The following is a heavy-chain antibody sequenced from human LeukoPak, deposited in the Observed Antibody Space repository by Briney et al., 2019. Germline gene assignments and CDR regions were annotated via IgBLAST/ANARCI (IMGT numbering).Heavy chain of an antibody. CDR3: AKVLLWFGELSAGYYFDY. Sequence: PGGSLRLSCTVSGFTVSSNSWSWVRQAPGKGLEWVSFIYSGVNTHYSDSVKGRFTISRDNSKNTLYLQMNSLRAEDTAVYYCAKVLLWFGELSAGYYFDYWGQGTLVTVSS. CDR2: IYSGVNT. J-gene: IGHJ4*02. D-gene: IGHD3-10*01. V-gene: IGHV3-53*05. CDR1: GFTVSSNS.